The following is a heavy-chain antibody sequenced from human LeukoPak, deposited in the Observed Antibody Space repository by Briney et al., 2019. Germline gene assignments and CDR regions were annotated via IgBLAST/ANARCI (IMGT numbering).Heavy chain of an antibody. V-gene: IGHV1-2*06. Sequence: GASVKVSCKASGYTFTGYYMHWVRQAPGQGLEWMGRINPNSGGTNYAQKFQGRVTMTRDTSISTAYMELSRLRSEDTAVYYCARDPLERNWSGYQYYYMDVWGKGTTVTVSS. D-gene: IGHD3-3*01. CDR2: INPNSGGT. J-gene: IGHJ6*03. CDR1: GYTFTGYY. CDR3: ARDPLERNWSGYQYYYMDV.